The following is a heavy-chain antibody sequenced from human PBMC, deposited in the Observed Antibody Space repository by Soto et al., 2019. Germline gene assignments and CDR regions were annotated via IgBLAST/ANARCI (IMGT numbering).Heavy chain of an antibody. V-gene: IGHV3-23*01. Sequence: DVQLLESGGGLVQPGGCLRLFCVASGLAFSAYDMSWVRQGQGKGLEWVSGISESGSGTYYADSVKGRFIISRDNSKNTLYLQMSSLRAEDTAVYYCAKDTAPQVVWGQGTTVTVSS. CDR3: AKDTAPQVV. J-gene: IGHJ6*02. CDR2: ISESGSGT. D-gene: IGHD5-18*01. CDR1: GLAFSAYD.